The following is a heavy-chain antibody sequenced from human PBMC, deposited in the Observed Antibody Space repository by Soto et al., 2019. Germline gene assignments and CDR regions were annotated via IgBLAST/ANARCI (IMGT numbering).Heavy chain of an antibody. CDR3: ARDLGHGSGYLDY. D-gene: IGHD3-10*01. J-gene: IGHJ4*02. CDR2: ISYDGSNK. CDR1: GFTFSSYA. V-gene: IGHV3-30-3*01. Sequence: GGSLRLSCAASGFTFSSYAMHWVRQAPGKGLEWVAVISYDGSNKYYADSVKGRFTISRDNSKNTLYLQMNSLRAKDTAVYYCARDLGHGSGYLDYWGQGTLVTVSS.